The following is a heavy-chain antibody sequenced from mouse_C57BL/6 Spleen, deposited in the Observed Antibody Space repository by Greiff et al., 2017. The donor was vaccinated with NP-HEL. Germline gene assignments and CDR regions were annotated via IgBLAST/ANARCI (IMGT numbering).Heavy chain of an antibody. CDR2: IDPSDSYT. J-gene: IGHJ4*01. D-gene: IGHD2-3*01. CDR1: GYTFTSYW. CDR3: GRRKRDYDGYYEGAMEY. V-gene: IGHV1-50*01. Sequence: QVQLQQPGAELVKPGASVKLSCKASGYTFTSYWMQWVKQRPGQGLEWIGEIDPSDSYTNYNQKFKGKGTLTVDTSFSTGYMQLSSLTAEDSAVYYCGRRKRDYDGYYEGAMEYGGQGTSVTVSS.